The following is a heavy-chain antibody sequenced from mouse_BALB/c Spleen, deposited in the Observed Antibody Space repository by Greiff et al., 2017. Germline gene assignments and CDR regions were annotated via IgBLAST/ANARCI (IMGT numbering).Heavy chain of an antibody. CDR2: IWAGGST. V-gene: IGHV2-9*02. Sequence: VQLKESGPGLVAPSQSLSITCTVSGFSLTSYGVHWVRQPPGKGLEWLGVIWAGGSTNYNSALMSRLSISKDNSKSQVFLKMNSLQTDDTAMYYCARIYGNYPSYYAMDYWGQGTSVTVSS. CDR3: ARIYGNYPSYYAMDY. CDR1: GFSLTSYG. J-gene: IGHJ4*01. D-gene: IGHD2-1*01.